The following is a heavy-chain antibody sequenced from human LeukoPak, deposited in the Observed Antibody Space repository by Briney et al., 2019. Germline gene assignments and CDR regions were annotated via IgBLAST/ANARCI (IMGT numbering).Heavy chain of an antibody. V-gene: IGHV4-30-4*01. Sequence: SQTLSLTCTVSGGSISSGDYYWSWIRQPPGKGLEWIGYIYYSGSTYYNPSLKSRVTISVDTSKNQFSLKLSSVTAADTAVYYCARTPGDTAMVPPNYFDYWDQGTLVTVSS. D-gene: IGHD5-18*01. CDR3: ARTPGDTAMVPPNYFDY. J-gene: IGHJ4*02. CDR1: GGSISSGDYY. CDR2: IYYSGST.